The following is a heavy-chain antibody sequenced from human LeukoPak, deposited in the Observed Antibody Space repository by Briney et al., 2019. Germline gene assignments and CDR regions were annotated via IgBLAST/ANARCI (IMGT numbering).Heavy chain of an antibody. J-gene: IGHJ6*02. Sequence: SETLSLTCTVSGGSISSSSCSWVRQDPGKRLEWIGFIWYSGDTDYNPSLRSRVTISVDTSKNQFSLKLNSVTAADTAVYYCARDDHSPHYHYAMGVWGQGITVTVSS. CDR2: IWYSGDT. CDR1: GGSISSSS. D-gene: IGHD4-11*01. CDR3: ARDDHSPHYHYAMGV. V-gene: IGHV4-59*01.